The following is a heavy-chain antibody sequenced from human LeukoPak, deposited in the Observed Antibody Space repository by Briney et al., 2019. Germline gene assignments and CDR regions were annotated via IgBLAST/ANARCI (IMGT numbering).Heavy chain of an antibody. CDR2: IHQDGNEK. D-gene: IGHD2-15*01. CDR3: ARGDKFSGDY. CDR1: GFTFSTYW. Sequence: GGSLRLSCAASGFTFSTYWMSWVRQAPGKGLEWVANIHQDGNEKYSVDSVKGRFTISRDNAKNSLYLQMSSLRAEDTAVYYCARGDKFSGDYWGQGTLVTVSS. J-gene: IGHJ4*02. V-gene: IGHV3-7*04.